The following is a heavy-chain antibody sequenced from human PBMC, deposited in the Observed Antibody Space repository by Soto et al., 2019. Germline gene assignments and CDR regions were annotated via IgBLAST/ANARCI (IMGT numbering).Heavy chain of an antibody. CDR1: GFTFSNAW. CDR3: TTGWPNYYDSSGYVY. CDR2: IKSKTDGGTT. Sequence: PGGSLRLSCAASGFTFSNAWMSWVRQAPGKGLEWVGRIKSKTDGGTTDYAAPVKGRFTISRDDSKNTLYLQMNSLKTKDTAVYYCTTGWPNYYDSSGYVYWGQGTLVTVSS. D-gene: IGHD3-22*01. V-gene: IGHV3-15*01. J-gene: IGHJ4*02.